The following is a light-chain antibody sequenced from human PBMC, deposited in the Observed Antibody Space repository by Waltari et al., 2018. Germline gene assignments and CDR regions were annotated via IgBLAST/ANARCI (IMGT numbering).Light chain of an antibody. CDR3: QQYDSSFT. CDR2: GAS. Sequence: EIVLTQSPGTLSSSPGDRATLSCRASQSVDSTSLAWSQQKPGQAPRLLIYGASRRATGIPDRFSGSGSGTDFTLTISRLEPEDFAVYYCQQYDSSFTFGPGTKVDIK. V-gene: IGKV3-20*01. CDR1: QSVDSTS. J-gene: IGKJ3*01.